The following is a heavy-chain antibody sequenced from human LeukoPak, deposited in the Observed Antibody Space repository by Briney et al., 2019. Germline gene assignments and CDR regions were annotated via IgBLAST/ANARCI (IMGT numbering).Heavy chain of an antibody. Sequence: SETLSLTCTVSGGSIRSSYYYWGWIRQPPGKGLEWIGSIYDSGSTYYNPSLKSRVTISVDRSKNQFSLKLSSVTAADTAVYYCARDRNYDSSGYYYHWFDPWGQGTLVTVSS. CDR2: IYDSGST. CDR3: ARDRNYDSSGYYYHWFDP. V-gene: IGHV4-39*07. CDR1: GGSIRSSYYY. D-gene: IGHD3-22*01. J-gene: IGHJ5*02.